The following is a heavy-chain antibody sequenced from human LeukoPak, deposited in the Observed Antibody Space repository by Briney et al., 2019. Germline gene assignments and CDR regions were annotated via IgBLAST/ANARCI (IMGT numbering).Heavy chain of an antibody. CDR1: GYTFTSYG. V-gene: IGHV1-8*01. Sequence: ASVKVSCKASGYTFTSYGINWVRQATGQGLEWMGWMNPNSGNTGYAQKSQGRVTMTRNTSISTAYMELSSLRSEDTAVYYCARLRVTIFGVVIIHWFDPWGQGTLVTVSS. J-gene: IGHJ5*02. CDR3: ARLRVTIFGVVIIHWFDP. D-gene: IGHD3-3*01. CDR2: MNPNSGNT.